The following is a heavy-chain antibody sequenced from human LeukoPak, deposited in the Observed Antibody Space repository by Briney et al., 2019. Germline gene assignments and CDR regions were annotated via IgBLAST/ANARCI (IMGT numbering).Heavy chain of an antibody. V-gene: IGHV3-48*01. Sequence: GGSLRLSCAASGFTFSTYSMNWVRQAPGKGLEWVSHISGGSSIIYYADSVKGRFTISRDNAKNSLYLQMNSPRAEDTAVYYCARWAQQRHFDYWGQGILVTVSS. CDR1: GFTFSTYS. J-gene: IGHJ4*02. CDR2: ISGGSSII. D-gene: IGHD6-13*01. CDR3: ARWAQQRHFDY.